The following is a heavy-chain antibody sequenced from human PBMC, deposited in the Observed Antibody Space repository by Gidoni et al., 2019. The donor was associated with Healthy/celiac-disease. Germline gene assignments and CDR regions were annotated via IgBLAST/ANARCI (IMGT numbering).Heavy chain of an antibody. CDR3: AKDRTYYYYGMDV. CDR2: ISYDGSNK. CDR1: GFPFSSYG. Sequence: QVQLVASGGGVVQPGRSLRLPCAASGFPFSSYGMHWVRQAPGKGLEWVAVISYDGSNKYYADSVKGRFTISRDNSKNTLYLQMNSLRAEDTAVYYCAKDRTYYYYGMDVWGQGTTVTVSS. V-gene: IGHV3-30*18. J-gene: IGHJ6*02.